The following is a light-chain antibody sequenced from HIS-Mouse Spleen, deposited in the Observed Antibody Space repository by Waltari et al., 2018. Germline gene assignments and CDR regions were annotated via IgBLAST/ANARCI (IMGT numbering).Light chain of an antibody. V-gene: IGLV2-14*03. Sequence: QSALTQPASVSGSPGQSITISCTGTSSDVGGYYYVSLYQQHPGNSPKLMIYDVSNRPSGVSNRFSGSKSGNTASLTISGLQAEDEADYYCSSYTSSSFNVVFGGGTKLTVL. CDR3: SSYTSSSFNVV. CDR1: SSDVGGYYY. J-gene: IGLJ2*01. CDR2: DVS.